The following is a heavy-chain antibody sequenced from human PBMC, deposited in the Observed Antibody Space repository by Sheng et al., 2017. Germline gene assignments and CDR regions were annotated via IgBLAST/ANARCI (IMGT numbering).Heavy chain of an antibody. Sequence: EVQLVESGGGLVKPGGSLRLSCAASGFTFSSYSIELGPPGSREGAGSGSHPFSSSSSYIYYADSVKGRFTISRDNAKNSLYLQMNSLRAEDTAVYYCARDPRPPYGWEVYWYF. CDR3: ARDPRPPYGWEVYWYF. D-gene: IGHD6-19*01. V-gene: IGHV3-21*01. CDR2: FSSSSSYI. J-gene: IGHJ2*01. CDR1: GFTFSSYS.